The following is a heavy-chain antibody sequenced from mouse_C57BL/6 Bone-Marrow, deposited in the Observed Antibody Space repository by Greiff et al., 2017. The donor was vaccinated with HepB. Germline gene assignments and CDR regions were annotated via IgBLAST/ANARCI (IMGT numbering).Heavy chain of an antibody. CDR2: IWTGGGT. Sequence: QVQLKESGPGLVAPSQSLSITCTVSGFSFTSYALSWVRQPPGKGLEWLGVIWTGGGTNYNSALKSRLSISKDNSKSQVFLKMNSLQTDDTARYYCARRDGSSPHYYAMDYWGQGTSVTVSS. D-gene: IGHD1-1*01. CDR1: GFSFTSYA. CDR3: ARRDGSSPHYYAMDY. V-gene: IGHV2-9-1*01. J-gene: IGHJ4*01.